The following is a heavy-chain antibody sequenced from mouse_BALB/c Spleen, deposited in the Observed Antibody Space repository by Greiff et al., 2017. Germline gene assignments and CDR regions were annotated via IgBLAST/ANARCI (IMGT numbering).Heavy chain of an antibody. V-gene: IGHV5-6*01. CDR2: ISSGGSYT. J-gene: IGHJ3*01. CDR3: ARHDGGNPFAY. D-gene: IGHD2-1*01. Sequence: EVQRVESGGDLVKPGGSLKLSCAASGFTFSSYGMSWVRQTPDKRLEWVATISSGGSYTYYPDSVKGRFTISRDNAKNTLYLQMSSLKSEDTAMYYCARHDGGNPFAYWGQGTLVTVSA. CDR1: GFTFSSYG.